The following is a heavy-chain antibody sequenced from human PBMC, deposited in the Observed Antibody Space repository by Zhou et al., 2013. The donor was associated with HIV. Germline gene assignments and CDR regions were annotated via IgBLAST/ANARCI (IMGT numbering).Heavy chain of an antibody. CDR1: GGTFSSFA. V-gene: IGHV1-69*12. D-gene: IGHD4-4*01. J-gene: IGHJ4*02. Sequence: QVHLVQSGAEVKKPGSSVKVSCKASGGTFSSFAITWMRQAPGQGLECMGGIIPIFGTTSYAQKFQGRISITADESTRTTYMELSSLRSDDTAMYYCARGHLGATLTRDAFDIWGQGTLVTVSS. CDR3: ARGHLGATLTRDAFDI. CDR2: IIPIFGTT.